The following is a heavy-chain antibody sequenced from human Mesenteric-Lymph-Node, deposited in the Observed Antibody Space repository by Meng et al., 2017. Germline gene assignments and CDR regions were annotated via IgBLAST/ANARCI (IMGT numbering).Heavy chain of an antibody. CDR2: FDPEDGET. J-gene: IGHJ6*02. Sequence: ASVKVSCKVSGYTLTELSMHWVRQAPGKGLEWMGGFDPEDGETIYAQKFQGRVTMTEDTSTDTAYMELRSLRSDDTAVYYCARTDLLLWFGELLYYYYGMDVWGQGTTVTVSS. D-gene: IGHD3-10*01. V-gene: IGHV1-24*01. CDR3: ARTDLLLWFGELLYYYYGMDV. CDR1: GYTLTELS.